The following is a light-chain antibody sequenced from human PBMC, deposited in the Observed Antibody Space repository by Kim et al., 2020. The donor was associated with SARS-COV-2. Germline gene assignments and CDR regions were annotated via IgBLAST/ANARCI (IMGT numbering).Light chain of an antibody. CDR1: RTISCW. CDR2: KAS. J-gene: IGKJ1*01. CDR3: QQYNTYPWT. Sequence: LVRDIVTITCRGSRTISCWLVLYQQKPEKPPNLLIYKASSLRSGVPSTCCSGGSGTKFSLTTSSLQPDDFATYYCQQYNTYPWTFGQGTKVDIK. V-gene: IGKV1-5*03.